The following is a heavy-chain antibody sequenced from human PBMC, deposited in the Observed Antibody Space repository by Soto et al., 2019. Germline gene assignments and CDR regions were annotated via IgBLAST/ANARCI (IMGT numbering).Heavy chain of an antibody. CDR2: VYSSGNT. Sequence: SETLSLTCTVSGDSISNDSISNYYWSWIRQPPGKGLEWIGYVYSSGNTNYNSSLKSRVTISVDRSKSQFSLKLSSVDVADTAIYYCARVNGAAAGHFDYWGQGTLVTVSS. J-gene: IGHJ4*02. CDR1: GDSISNDSISNYY. V-gene: IGHV4-61*01. D-gene: IGHD6-13*01. CDR3: ARVNGAAAGHFDY.